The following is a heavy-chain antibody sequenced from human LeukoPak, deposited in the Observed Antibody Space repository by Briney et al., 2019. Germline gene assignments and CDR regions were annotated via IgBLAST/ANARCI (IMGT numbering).Heavy chain of an antibody. CDR1: GGSISSSSYY. Sequence: SETLSLTCTVSGGSISSSSYYWGWIRQPPGKGLEWTGSIYYGGSTYYNPSLKSRATISVDTSKNQFSLKLSSVTAADTAVYYCARQHYDFWSGYYTCGFDYWGQGTLVTVSS. CDR3: ARQHYDFWSGYYTCGFDY. CDR2: IYYGGST. D-gene: IGHD3-3*01. V-gene: IGHV4-39*01. J-gene: IGHJ4*02.